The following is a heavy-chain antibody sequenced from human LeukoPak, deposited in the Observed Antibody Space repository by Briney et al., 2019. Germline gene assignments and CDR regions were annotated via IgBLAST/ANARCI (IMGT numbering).Heavy chain of an antibody. D-gene: IGHD5-18*01. CDR1: GGSISSGDYY. V-gene: IGHV4-30-4*01. Sequence: PSQTLSLTCTVSGGSISSGDYYWSWIRQPPGKGLEWIGYIYYSGGTYYNPSLKSRVTISVDTSKNQFSLKLSSVTAADTAVYYCARGGYSYGYDWFDPWGQGTLVTVSS. CDR3: ARGGYSYGYDWFDP. J-gene: IGHJ5*02. CDR2: IYYSGGT.